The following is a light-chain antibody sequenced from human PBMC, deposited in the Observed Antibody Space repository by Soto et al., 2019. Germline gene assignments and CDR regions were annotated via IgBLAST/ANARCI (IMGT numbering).Light chain of an antibody. V-gene: IGLV2-14*01. CDR3: NSYTTTSARV. CDR1: SNDVGGFNF. CDR2: EVS. J-gene: IGLJ3*02. Sequence: QSVLTQPASVSGSPGQSITISCTGSSNDVGGFNFVSWYQQHPGKAPKVIIYEVSNRPSGVSDRFSGSKSCNTASLTISGLQAEDEAEYYCNSYTTTSARVFGGGTKLTVL.